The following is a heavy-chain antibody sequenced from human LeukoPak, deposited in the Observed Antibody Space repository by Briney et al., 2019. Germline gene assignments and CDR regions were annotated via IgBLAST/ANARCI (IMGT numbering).Heavy chain of an antibody. CDR2: IYGSGTT. Sequence: SETLSLTCTVSGGPISSYWSWIRQPAGKGLEWIGRIYGSGTTTYNPSLKSRVSMSIDTSKNQFSLKLSSVTAADTAVYYCARHLPRVATAGYWFDPWGQGTLVTVSS. D-gene: IGHD5-12*01. CDR1: GGPISSY. CDR3: ARHLPRVATAGYWFDP. V-gene: IGHV4-4*07. J-gene: IGHJ5*02.